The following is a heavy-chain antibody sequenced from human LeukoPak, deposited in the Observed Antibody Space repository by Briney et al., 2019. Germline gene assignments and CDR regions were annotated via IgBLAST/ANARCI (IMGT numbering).Heavy chain of an antibody. CDR1: ESTFADYG. CDR3: ARDLSASWYSLGS. CDR2: INWKGDNT. Sequence: GGSLRLSCKDSESTFADYGMSWVRHTPGKGLEWVSGINWKGDNTAYADSVKGRFTISRDNAKNSLYLQMTSLRAEDTALYYCARDLSASWYSLGSWGQGTLVTVSS. D-gene: IGHD6-13*01. J-gene: IGHJ4*02. V-gene: IGHV3-20*04.